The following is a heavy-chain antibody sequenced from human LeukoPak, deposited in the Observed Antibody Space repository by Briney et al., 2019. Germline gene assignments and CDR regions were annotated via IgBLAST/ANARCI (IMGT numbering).Heavy chain of an antibody. J-gene: IGHJ3*02. CDR1: GGSFSGYC. Sequence: SETLSLTCAVYGGSFSGYCWSWIRQPPGKGLEWIGEINHSGSTNYNPSLKSRVTISVDTSKNQFSLKLSSVTAADTAVYYCASATAPDAFDIWGQGTMVTVSS. CDR2: INHSGST. V-gene: IGHV4-34*01. CDR3: ASATAPDAFDI.